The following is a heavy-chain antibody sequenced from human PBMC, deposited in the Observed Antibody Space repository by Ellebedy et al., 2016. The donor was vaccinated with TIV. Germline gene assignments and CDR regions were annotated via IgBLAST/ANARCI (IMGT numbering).Heavy chain of an antibody. CDR3: ARDLVYSYGYPLDY. CDR2: ISGSGTTI. D-gene: IGHD5-18*01. Sequence: GESLKTSCAASGFTFSGYYMTWIRQAPGKGLEWLSHISGSGTTIYYADSVKGRFTISRDNGKNSLYLQMNSLRADDTAIYYGARDLVYSYGYPLDYWGQGTLVTVSS. CDR1: GFTFSGYY. J-gene: IGHJ4*02. V-gene: IGHV3-11*01.